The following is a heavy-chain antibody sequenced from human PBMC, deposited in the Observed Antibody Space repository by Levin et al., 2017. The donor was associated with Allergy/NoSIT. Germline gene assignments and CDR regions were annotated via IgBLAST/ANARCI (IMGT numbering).Heavy chain of an antibody. D-gene: IGHD6-19*01. Sequence: SETLSLTCTVSGGSISSYYWSWIRQPPGKGLEWIGYIYYSGSTNYNPSLKSRVTISVDTSKNQFSLKLSSVTAADTAVYYCARDSGYSSGWYNWGQGTLVTVSS. CDR2: IYYSGST. CDR1: GGSISSYY. CDR3: ARDSGYSSGWYN. V-gene: IGHV4-59*01. J-gene: IGHJ1*01.